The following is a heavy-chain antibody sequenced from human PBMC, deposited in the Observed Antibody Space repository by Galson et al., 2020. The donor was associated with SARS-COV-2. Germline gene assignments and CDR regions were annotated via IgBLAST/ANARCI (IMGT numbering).Heavy chain of an antibody. V-gene: IGHV3-53*01. J-gene: IGHJ4*02. D-gene: IGHD6-19*01. CDR2: IYSDGST. CDR3: ATSSRAVAATRGFDY. CDR1: GFVVSSNY. Sequence: GESLKISCVASGFVVSSNYMSWVRQAPGKGLEWVSLIYSDGSTYYADSVKGRFTISRDKSKNTLYLQMNSLRAEDTAVYYCATSSRAVAATRGFDYWGQGTLVTVSS.